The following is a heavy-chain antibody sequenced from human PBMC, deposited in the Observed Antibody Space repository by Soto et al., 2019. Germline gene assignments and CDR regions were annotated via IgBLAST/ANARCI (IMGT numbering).Heavy chain of an antibody. V-gene: IGHV3-21*01. Sequence: PVGSLRLSCEASGFTFSRVSMNWVRQVSGKGLEWVASISSGSSDTWYADSVKGRFIISRDNAQNSLFLQMNTLRPEDTAMYYCARVAYWGPGTQVTVSS. CDR1: GFTFSRVS. CDR3: ARVAY. CDR2: ISSGSSDT. J-gene: IGHJ4*02.